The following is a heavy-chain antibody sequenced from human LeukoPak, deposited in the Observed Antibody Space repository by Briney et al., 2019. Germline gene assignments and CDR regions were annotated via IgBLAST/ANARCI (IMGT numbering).Heavy chain of an antibody. CDR2: IYYSGST. D-gene: IGHD6-19*01. V-gene: IGHV4-39*07. CDR3: ARVWLDSSGWYNWGPGPYYFDY. J-gene: IGHJ4*02. Sequence: PSEALSLTCTVSGGSISSSSYYWGWIRQPPGKGLEWIVSIYYSGSTYYNPSLKSRVTISVDTSKNQFSLKLSSVTAADTAVYYCARVWLDSSGWYNWGPGPYYFDYWGQGTLVTVSS. CDR1: GGSISSSSYY.